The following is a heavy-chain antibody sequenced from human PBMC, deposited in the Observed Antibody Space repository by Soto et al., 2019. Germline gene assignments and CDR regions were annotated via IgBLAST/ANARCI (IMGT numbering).Heavy chain of an antibody. Sequence: SETLSLTCAVSGYVITTGYHWGWIRHPPGKELEWIGTISHSGDTYYNPYLKSRVTISIDTAKNQLSLILSSVTAADTATYYCTRIYCTTTSCFINGMDVWGQGTTVT. V-gene: IGHV4-38-2*01. CDR3: TRIYCTTTSCFINGMDV. D-gene: IGHD2-2*01. CDR2: ISHSGDT. CDR1: GYVITTGYH. J-gene: IGHJ6*02.